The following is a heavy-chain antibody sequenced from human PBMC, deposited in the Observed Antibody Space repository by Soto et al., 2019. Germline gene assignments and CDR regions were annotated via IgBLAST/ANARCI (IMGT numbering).Heavy chain of an antibody. J-gene: IGHJ4*02. Sequence: QVQLVQSGAEVKKPGSSVKVSCKASGGTFSSYAISWVRQAPGQGLEWMGGIIPIFGTANYAQKFQGRVTITADECXSTAYMELSSLRSEDTAVYYCANGPGIQVWSIFDYWGQGTLVTVSS. D-gene: IGHD5-18*01. CDR1: GGTFSSYA. CDR3: ANGPGIQVWSIFDY. CDR2: IIPIFGTA. V-gene: IGHV1-69*12.